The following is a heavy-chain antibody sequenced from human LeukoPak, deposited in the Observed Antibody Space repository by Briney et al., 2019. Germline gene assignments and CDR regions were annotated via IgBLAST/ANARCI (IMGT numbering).Heavy chain of an antibody. J-gene: IGHJ4*02. CDR2: IIPIFDTA. CDR1: GGTFSTYA. CDR3: ARSELVGDSDY. D-gene: IGHD6-6*01. V-gene: IGHV1-69*06. Sequence: ASVKVSCKASGGTFSTYAITWVRQAPGQGLEWMGGIIPIFDTASYAQKFQGRVTITADKSTSTAYMELSSLRSEDTAVYYCARSELVGDSDYWGQGTLVTVSS.